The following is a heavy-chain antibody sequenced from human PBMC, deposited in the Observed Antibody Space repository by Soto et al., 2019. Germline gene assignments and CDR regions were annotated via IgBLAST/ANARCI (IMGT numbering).Heavy chain of an antibody. D-gene: IGHD3-10*01. CDR1: GGTFSSYT. V-gene: IGHV1-69*04. J-gene: IGHJ6*03. CDR2: IIPILGIA. Sequence: ASVKVSCKASGGTFSSYTISWVRQAPGQGLEWMGRIIPILGIANYAQKFQGRVTITADKSTSTAYMELSSLRSEDTAVYYCARDRGRITMVRARPYYMDVWGKGTTVTVSS. CDR3: ARDRGRITMVRARPYYMDV.